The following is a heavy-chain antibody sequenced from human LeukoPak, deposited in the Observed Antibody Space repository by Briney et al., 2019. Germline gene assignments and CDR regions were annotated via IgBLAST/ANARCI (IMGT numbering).Heavy chain of an antibody. J-gene: IGHJ4*02. CDR1: GFTFSGSA. CDR3: TSRGPIAAAPDY. D-gene: IGHD6-13*01. Sequence: GGSLRLSCAAPGFTFSGSAMHWVRQASGKGLEWVGRIRSKANSYATAYAASVKGRFTISRDDSKNTAYLQMKSLKTEDTAVYYCTSRGPIAAAPDYWGQGTLVTVSS. V-gene: IGHV3-73*01. CDR2: IRSKANSYAT.